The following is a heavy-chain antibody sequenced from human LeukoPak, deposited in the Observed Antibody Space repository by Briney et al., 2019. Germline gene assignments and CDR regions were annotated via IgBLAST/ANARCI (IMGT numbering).Heavy chain of an antibody. D-gene: IGHD2-15*01. CDR3: ARGLLHYCSGGTCYSGDY. CDR2: MNPNSGNT. V-gene: IGHV1-8*01. J-gene: IGHJ4*02. Sequence: ASVKVSCKASGYTFTSYDINWVRQATGQGLGWMGWMNPNSGNTGYAQKFQGRVTMTRNTSISTAYMELSSLRSEDTAVYYCARGLLHYCSGGTCYSGDYWGQGTLVTVSS. CDR1: GYTFTSYD.